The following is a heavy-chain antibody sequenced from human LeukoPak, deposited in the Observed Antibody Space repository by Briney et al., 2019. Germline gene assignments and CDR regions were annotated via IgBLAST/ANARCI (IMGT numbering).Heavy chain of an antibody. CDR1: GGSVSSGSYY. J-gene: IGHJ4*02. CDR3: ARDSGYSYGIDY. D-gene: IGHD5-18*01. Sequence: PSETLSLTCTVSGGSVSSGSYYWSWIRQPPGKGLEWIGYIYYSGSTNYNPSLKSRVTISVDTSKNQFSLKLSSVTAADPAVYYCARDSGYSYGIDYWGPGTLVTVSS. CDR2: IYYSGST. V-gene: IGHV4-61*01.